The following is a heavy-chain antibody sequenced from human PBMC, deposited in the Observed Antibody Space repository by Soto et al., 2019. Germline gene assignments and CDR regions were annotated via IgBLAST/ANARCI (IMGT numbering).Heavy chain of an antibody. Sequence: GESLKISCKVSGDTFINYWIGWVRQISGKGLEWMGLIHLGDSETRYNPSFQGHITISADKSISTAYLQWGSLQASDTATYYCARHARGDVRVPDFYYGVDVWGQGTTVTVSS. J-gene: IGHJ6*02. V-gene: IGHV5-51*01. D-gene: IGHD2-21*02. CDR1: GDTFINYW. CDR2: IHLGDSET. CDR3: ARHARGDVRVPDFYYGVDV.